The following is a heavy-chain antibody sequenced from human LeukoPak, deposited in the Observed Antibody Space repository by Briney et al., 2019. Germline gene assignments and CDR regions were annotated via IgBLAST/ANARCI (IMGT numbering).Heavy chain of an antibody. V-gene: IGHV1-2*06. Sequence: ASVKVSCTASGYTFTGYYMHWVRQAPGQGLEWIGRIDPNSGDTNFAQKFKGRVTMTRDTSITTAYMELSRLRSDDTAVYYCARIIAAVTSKGVIHYWGQGNLVTVSS. CDR1: GYTFTGYY. D-gene: IGHD6-19*01. J-gene: IGHJ4*02. CDR3: ARIIAAVTSKGVIHY. CDR2: IDPNSGDT.